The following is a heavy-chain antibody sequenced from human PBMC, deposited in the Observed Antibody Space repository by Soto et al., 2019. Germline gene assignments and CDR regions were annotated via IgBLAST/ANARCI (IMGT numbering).Heavy chain of an antibody. CDR3: AKDLGIVGAIDPPGWFDP. Sequence: GGSLRLSCAASGFTFSSYAMSWVRQAPGKGLEWVSAISGSGGSTYYADSVKGRFTISRDNSKNTLYLQMNSLRAEDTAVYYCAKDLGIVGAIDPPGWFDPWGQGTLVTVSS. J-gene: IGHJ5*02. CDR1: GFTFSSYA. CDR2: ISGSGGST. D-gene: IGHD1-26*01. V-gene: IGHV3-23*01.